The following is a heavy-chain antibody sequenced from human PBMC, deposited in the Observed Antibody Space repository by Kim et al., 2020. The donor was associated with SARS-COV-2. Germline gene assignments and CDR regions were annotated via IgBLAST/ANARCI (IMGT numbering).Heavy chain of an antibody. J-gene: IGHJ5*02. CDR1: GGTFSSYA. CDR2: IIPIFGTA. D-gene: IGHD3-22*01. V-gene: IGHV1-69*13. Sequence: SLKVSCKASGGTFSSYAISWVRQAPGQGLEWMGGIIPIFGTANYAQKFQGRVTITADESTSTAYMELSSLRSEDTAVYYCARQVVVVITNGILDPGREYNWFDPWGQGTLVTVSS. CDR3: ARQVVVVITNGILDPGREYNWFDP.